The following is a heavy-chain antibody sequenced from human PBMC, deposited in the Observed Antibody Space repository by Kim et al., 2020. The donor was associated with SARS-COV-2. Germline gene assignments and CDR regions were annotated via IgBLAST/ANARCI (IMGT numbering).Heavy chain of an antibody. J-gene: IGHJ4*02. CDR2: IYYSGST. V-gene: IGHV4-39*01. CDR3: ATMVRGVIIPYYFDY. Sequence: SETLSLTCTVSGGSISSSSYYWGWIRQPPGKGLEWIGSIYYSGSTYYNPSLKSRVTISVDTSKNQFSLKLSSVTAADTAVYYCATMVRGVIIPYYFDYWGQGTLVTVSS. CDR1: GGSISSSSYY. D-gene: IGHD3-10*01.